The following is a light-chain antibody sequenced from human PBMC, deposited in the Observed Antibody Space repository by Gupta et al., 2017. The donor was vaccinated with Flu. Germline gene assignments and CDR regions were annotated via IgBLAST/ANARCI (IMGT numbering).Light chain of an antibody. CDR3: CSYAGSDILV. CDR1: NSDVGGYNY. J-gene: IGLJ3*02. Sequence: QSALTQPRSVSGSPGQSVTISCTGTNSDVGGYNYVSWYQQHPGKVPKLIIFDVNKRPSGVPGRFAGSKSSNTASLTISGLQAEDEANYHCCSYAGSDILVFGGGTKVTIL. CDR2: DVN. V-gene: IGLV2-11*01.